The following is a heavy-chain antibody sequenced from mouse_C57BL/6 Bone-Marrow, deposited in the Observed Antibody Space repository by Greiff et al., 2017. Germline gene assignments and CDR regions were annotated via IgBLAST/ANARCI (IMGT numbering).Heavy chain of an antibody. CDR1: GYTFTSYW. CDR2: IYPGSGST. Sequence: VQLQQPGAELVKPGASVKMSCKASGYTFTSYWITWVKQRPGQGLEWIGDIYPGSGSTNYNEKFKSKATLTVDTSSSTAYMQLSSLTSEDSAVYYCARSGDYYVSRAWFAYWGQGTLVTVSA. V-gene: IGHV1-55*01. J-gene: IGHJ3*01. CDR3: ARSGDYYVSRAWFAY. D-gene: IGHD1-1*01.